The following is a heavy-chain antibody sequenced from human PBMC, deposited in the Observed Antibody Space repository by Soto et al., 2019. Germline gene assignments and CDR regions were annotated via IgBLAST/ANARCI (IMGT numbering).Heavy chain of an antibody. CDR3: ARGGISHWAYFYYMDV. D-gene: IGHD2-21*01. CDR1: GGSLSDYF. J-gene: IGHJ6*03. V-gene: IGHV4-34*01. CDR2: INHLGSI. Sequence: SDTLSLTYVVAGGSLSDYFWSWIRQPPGMALEWIGEINHLGSINYNPSLKSRVTMSVDTSKNQFSLTLNSVTAADTATYYCARGGISHWAYFYYMDVWDRGTTVT.